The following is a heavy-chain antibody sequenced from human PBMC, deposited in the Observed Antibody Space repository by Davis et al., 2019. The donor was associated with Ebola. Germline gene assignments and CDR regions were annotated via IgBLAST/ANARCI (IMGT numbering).Heavy chain of an antibody. D-gene: IGHD2-8*01. CDR3: ARGAHHCTNGVCYPAYFDY. Sequence: SVKVSCKASGGTFSSYAISWVRQAPGQGLEWMGRIIPILGIANYAQKFQGRVTITADKSTSTAYMELSSLRSEDTAVYYCARGAHHCTNGVCYPAYFDYWGQGTLVTVSS. V-gene: IGHV1-69*04. CDR2: IIPILGIA. J-gene: IGHJ4*02. CDR1: GGTFSSYA.